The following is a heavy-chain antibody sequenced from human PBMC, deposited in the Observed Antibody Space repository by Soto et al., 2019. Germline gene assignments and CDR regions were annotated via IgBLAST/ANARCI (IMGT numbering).Heavy chain of an antibody. Sequence: GESLKISCKGSGYSFTSHWIGWVRQMPGRGLEWMGIIYPGDSDTRYSPSFQGQVTISADKSISTAYLQGSSLKASHAPMHYCARGGLGGDHRFDTWRQGTLFTVSS. CDR2: IYPGDSDT. J-gene: IGHJ5*02. D-gene: IGHD2-21*02. CDR3: ARGGLGGDHRFDT. V-gene: IGHV5-51*01. CDR1: GYSFTSHW.